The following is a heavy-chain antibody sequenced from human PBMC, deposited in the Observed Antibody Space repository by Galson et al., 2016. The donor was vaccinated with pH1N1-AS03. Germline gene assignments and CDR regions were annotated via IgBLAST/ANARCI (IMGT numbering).Heavy chain of an antibody. Sequence: SLRLSCAASGGIFNNYAIHWVRQAPGQGLEWMAGILSHCKTAYYADYFRGRLTVTTDDSTTTVYMELGSLRAGDTAVYYCAREIPGGGSCYVFDIWGQGTLVTVSS. V-gene: IGHV3-30*15. D-gene: IGHD2-15*01. CDR3: AREIPGGGSCYVFDI. J-gene: IGHJ4*02. CDR2: ILSHCKTA. CDR1: GGIFNNYA.